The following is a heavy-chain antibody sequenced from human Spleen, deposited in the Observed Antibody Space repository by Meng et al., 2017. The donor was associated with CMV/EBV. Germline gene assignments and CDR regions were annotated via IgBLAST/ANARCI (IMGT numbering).Heavy chain of an antibody. J-gene: IGHJ1*01. D-gene: IGHD1-26*01. V-gene: IGHV1-18*01. CDR2: LSTYNGNT. Sequence: ASVKVSCKTSNYSFATYVISWVRQAPGQGLEWMGWLSTYNGNTNYAQKFQGRVTMTTDISTSIVYMELRSLRSDDTAVYYCARDASGSYLGWGQGTLVTVSS. CDR3: ARDASGSYLG. CDR1: NYSFATYV.